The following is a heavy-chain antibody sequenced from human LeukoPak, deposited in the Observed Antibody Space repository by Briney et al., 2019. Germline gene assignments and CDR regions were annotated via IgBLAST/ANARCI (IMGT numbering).Heavy chain of an antibody. CDR3: AKSSYGDYGANWFDP. Sequence: PSETLSLTCTVSGGSISSYYWSWIRQPPGKGLEWIGYIYYSGSTNYNPSLKSRVTISVDTSKNQFSLKLSSVTAADTAVYYCAKSSYGDYGANWFDPWGQGTLVTVSS. CDR1: GGSISSYY. V-gene: IGHV4-59*12. CDR2: IYYSGST. J-gene: IGHJ5*02. D-gene: IGHD4-17*01.